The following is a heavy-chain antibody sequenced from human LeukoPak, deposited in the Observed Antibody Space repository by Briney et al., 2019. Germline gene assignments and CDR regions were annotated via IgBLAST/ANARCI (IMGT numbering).Heavy chain of an antibody. V-gene: IGHV4-34*01. D-gene: IGHD4-23*01. CDR1: GGSFSGYY. J-gene: IGHJ4*02. CDR2: INHSGST. Sequence: SETLSLTCAVYGGSFSGYYWSWIRQPPGKGLEWIGEINHSGSTNYNPSLKSRVTISVDASKNQFSLKLSSVTAADTAVYYCARSRRWREFGYWGQGTLVTVSS. CDR3: ARSRRWREFGY.